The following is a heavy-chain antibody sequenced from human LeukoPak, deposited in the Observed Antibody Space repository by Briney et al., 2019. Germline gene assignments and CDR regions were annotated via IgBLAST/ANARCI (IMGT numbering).Heavy chain of an antibody. J-gene: IGHJ5*02. CDR3: ARANWFDP. CDR1: EENLSNYL. CDR2: IDPSGGST. Sequence: ASVKVSCKSSEENLSNYLITWVRQAPGQGLEWMGIIDPSGGSTSYAQKFQGRVTMTRDTSTSTVYMELSSLRSEDTAVYYCARANWFDPWGQGTLVTVSS. V-gene: IGHV1-46*01.